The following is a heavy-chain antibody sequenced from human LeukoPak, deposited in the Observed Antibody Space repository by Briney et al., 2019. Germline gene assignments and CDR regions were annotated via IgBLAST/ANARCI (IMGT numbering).Heavy chain of an antibody. J-gene: IGHJ3*02. CDR1: AFSLSSSGVG. CDR2: IFWDDDK. Sequence: SGPTLVKPTQTLTLTCTVSAFSLSSSGVGVGWIRQPPGKALEWLALIFWDDDKRYRPSLKSRLTISKDTSTNQVVRTMTNMDPVDTATYYCAHLRCSSTSCYGKYAFDIWGQGTMVTVSS. V-gene: IGHV2-5*02. CDR3: AHLRCSSTSCYGKYAFDI. D-gene: IGHD2-2*01.